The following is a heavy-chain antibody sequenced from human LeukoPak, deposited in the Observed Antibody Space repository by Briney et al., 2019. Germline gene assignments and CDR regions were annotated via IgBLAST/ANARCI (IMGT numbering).Heavy chain of an antibody. CDR1: GYIFTSYY. D-gene: IGHD3-9*01. CDR2: INPSGGIT. J-gene: IGHJ4*02. CDR3: ARCGEPSYHILTGYSRFDS. Sequence: ASVKVSCKASGYIFTSYYMHWVRQAPGQGLEWMGIINPSGGITSYAQKFQGRVTMTRDTSTSTVYMELSSLRSEDTAVYYCARCGEPSYHILTGYSRFDSWGQGTLVTVSS. V-gene: IGHV1-46*01.